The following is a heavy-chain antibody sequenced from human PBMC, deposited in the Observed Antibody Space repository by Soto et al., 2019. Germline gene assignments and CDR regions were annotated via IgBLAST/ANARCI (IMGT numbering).Heavy chain of an antibody. CDR3: ARGNDFWSGQPYYYYNTDV. V-gene: IGHV3-30-3*01. Sequence: QVQLVESGGGVVQPGRSLRLSCAASGFTFSSYAMDWVRQAPGKGLEWVAVISYDGSNKYYADSVKGRFTISRDNSKNTLYLQMNSLRAEDTAVYYCARGNDFWSGQPYYYYNTDVWGQGTTVTVSS. D-gene: IGHD3-3*01. CDR1: GFTFSSYA. J-gene: IGHJ6*02. CDR2: ISYDGSNK.